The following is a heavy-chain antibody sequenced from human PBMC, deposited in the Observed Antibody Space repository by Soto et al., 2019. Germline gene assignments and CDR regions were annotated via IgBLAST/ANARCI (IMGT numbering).Heavy chain of an antibody. CDR3: AAVPVLRFLKWLPAYFDY. CDR1: VGTFSSYA. V-gene: IGHV1-58*02. Sequence: ASVKFSFQASVGTFSSYAISWLRHARGQRVEWIGWLVVGSGNTNYAQHFQERVTLTRDMSTGTAYMELRSLRYEDTAVYYCAAVPVLRFLKWLPAYFDYWGQGTLVTVSS. J-gene: IGHJ4*02. D-gene: IGHD3-3*01. CDR2: LVVGSGNT.